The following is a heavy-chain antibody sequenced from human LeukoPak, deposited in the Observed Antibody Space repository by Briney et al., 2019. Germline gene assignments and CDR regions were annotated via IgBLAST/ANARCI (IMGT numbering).Heavy chain of an antibody. CDR3: AKGEGYCSAGTCYRYFDL. D-gene: IGHD2-15*01. V-gene: IGHV3-23*01. J-gene: IGHJ2*01. CDR1: ELTISTNV. Sequence: PGGSLRLSCAASELTISTNVFTWVRQAPGKGLEWVSIIGTADGNTYYADSVKGRFVISRDNSKNTVYLQMHSLRAEDTAVYYCAKGEGYCSAGTCYRYFDLWGRGTLATVSS. CDR2: IGTADGNT.